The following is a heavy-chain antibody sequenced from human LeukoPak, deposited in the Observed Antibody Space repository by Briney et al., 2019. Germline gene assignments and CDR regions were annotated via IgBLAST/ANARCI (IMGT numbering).Heavy chain of an antibody. J-gene: IGHJ6*03. CDR1: GYSISTGYY. CDR2: FYHGGST. CDR3: ARCYYGSGSTPFNYCYYYYMDV. D-gene: IGHD3-10*01. V-gene: IGHV4-38-2*02. Sequence: SETLSLTCTVSGYSISTGYYWDWIRQPPGKGLEWIGTFYHGGSTYYNPSLKSRVTISVDTSKNQFSLNLTSVTAADTAVYYCARCYYGSGSTPFNYCYYYYMDVWGKGTTVTISS.